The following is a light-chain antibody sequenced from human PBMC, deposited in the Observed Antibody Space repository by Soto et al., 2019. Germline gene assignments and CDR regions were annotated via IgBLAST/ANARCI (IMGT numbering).Light chain of an antibody. V-gene: IGKV3-20*01. Sequence: EIVLTQSPGTLSLSPGERVTLSCRASQSVSSSYLAWYQQKPGQAPRLLIYGASSRATGIPDRFSGSGSGTDFTLTISRLEPEDSAVYYCQQYGSSLMYTFGQGTKLEIK. CDR3: QQYGSSLMYT. J-gene: IGKJ2*01. CDR2: GAS. CDR1: QSVSSSY.